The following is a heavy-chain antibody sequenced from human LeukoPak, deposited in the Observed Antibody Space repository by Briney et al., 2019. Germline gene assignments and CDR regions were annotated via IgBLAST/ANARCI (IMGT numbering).Heavy chain of an antibody. Sequence: GASVKVSCKASGYTFTGYYMHWVRQAPGQGLEWMGWINPNSGGTNYAQKFQGRVTMTRDTSISTAYMELSRLRSDDTAVYYCARDWGADSNGYGAFDIWGQGTMVTVSS. J-gene: IGHJ3*02. V-gene: IGHV1-2*02. CDR2: INPNSGGT. CDR3: ARDWGADSNGYGAFDI. CDR1: GYTFTGYY. D-gene: IGHD3-22*01.